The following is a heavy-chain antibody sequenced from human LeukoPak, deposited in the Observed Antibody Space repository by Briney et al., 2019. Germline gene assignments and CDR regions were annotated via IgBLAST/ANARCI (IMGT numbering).Heavy chain of an antibody. CDR2: IYYSGST. CDR3: ARCRGYSYGYMDY. Sequence: SETLSLTCTVSGGSISNYYWSWIRQPPGKGLEWIGYIYYSGSTKYNPSLKSRVTISVDTSKNQFSLKLSSVTAADTAVYYCARCRGYSYGYMDYWGQGTLVTVSS. D-gene: IGHD5-18*01. CDR1: GGSISNYY. J-gene: IGHJ4*02. V-gene: IGHV4-59*08.